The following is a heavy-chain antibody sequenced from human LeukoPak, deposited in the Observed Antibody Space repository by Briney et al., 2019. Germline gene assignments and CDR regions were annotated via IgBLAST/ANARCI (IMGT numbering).Heavy chain of an antibody. Sequence: GGSLRLSCAASGFTFSSYEMNWVRQAPGKGLEWVSYISSSGSTILYADSVKGRFTISRDNAENSLYLQMNSLRAEDTAVYYCAREPPTIIAAAGTVDYWGQGTLVTVSS. CDR1: GFTFSSYE. D-gene: IGHD6-13*01. J-gene: IGHJ4*02. CDR3: AREPPTIIAAAGTVDY. CDR2: ISSSGSTI. V-gene: IGHV3-48*03.